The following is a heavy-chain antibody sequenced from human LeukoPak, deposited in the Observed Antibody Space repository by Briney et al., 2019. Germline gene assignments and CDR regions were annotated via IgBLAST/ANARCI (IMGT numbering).Heavy chain of an antibody. Sequence: PGGSLRLSCAASGFTFSSYSMNWARQAPGKGLEWVSYISSSSSTIYYADSVKGRFTISRDNAKNSLYLQMNSLRAEDTAVYYCAGGSYFSAFDIWGQGTMVTVSS. CDR2: ISSSSSTI. J-gene: IGHJ3*02. CDR1: GFTFSSYS. CDR3: AGGSYFSAFDI. D-gene: IGHD1-26*01. V-gene: IGHV3-48*01.